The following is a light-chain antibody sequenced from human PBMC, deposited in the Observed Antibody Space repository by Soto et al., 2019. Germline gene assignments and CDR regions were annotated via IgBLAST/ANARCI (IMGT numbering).Light chain of an antibody. J-gene: IGLJ3*02. CDR3: AAWDDSLKAWV. Sequence: QSVLTQPPSASETPGQRVTISCSGSSSNIGRYTVNWYQQLPGMAPRLLIYNNNERPSGVPDRFSGSKSGTSASLAINGLQSEDETDYYCAAWDDSLKAWVFGGGTKLTVL. V-gene: IGLV1-44*01. CDR2: NNN. CDR1: SSNIGRYT.